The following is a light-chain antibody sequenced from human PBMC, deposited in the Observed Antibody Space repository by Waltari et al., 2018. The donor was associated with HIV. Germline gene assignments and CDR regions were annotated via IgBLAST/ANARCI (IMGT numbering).Light chain of an antibody. J-gene: IGLJ2*01. CDR3: SSFAGTHKL. CDR1: NRDFSDYNY. V-gene: IGLV2-8*01. Sequence: HSALPQSPPASGSPGQSVNISCSGPNRDFSDYNYVSWYQQHSDRPPKLIIFEVTKRPSGVPDRFSGSKSGNTASLFVSGLQPEDEATYFCSSFAGTHKLFGGGTKLTVL. CDR2: EVT.